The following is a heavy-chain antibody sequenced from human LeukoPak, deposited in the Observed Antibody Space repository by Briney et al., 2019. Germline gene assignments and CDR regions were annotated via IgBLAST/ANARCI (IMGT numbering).Heavy chain of an antibody. J-gene: IGHJ4*02. Sequence: PGGSLRLSCAASGFTVSSNYMSWVRQAPGKGLEWVSVIYSGGSTYSADSVKGRFTISRDNSKNTLCLQMNSLRAEDTAVYYCAREGPGRPIDYWGQGTLVTVSS. V-gene: IGHV3-66*01. CDR2: IYSGGST. CDR1: GFTVSSNY. D-gene: IGHD1-26*01. CDR3: AREGPGRPIDY.